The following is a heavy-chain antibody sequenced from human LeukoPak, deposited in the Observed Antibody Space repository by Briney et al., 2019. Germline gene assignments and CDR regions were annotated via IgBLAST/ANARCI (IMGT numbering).Heavy chain of an antibody. CDR2: ISSSGSTI. J-gene: IGHJ4*02. V-gene: IGHV3-11*04. Sequence: GGSLRLSCAASGFTFSDYYMSWIRQAPGKGLEWVSYISSSGSTIYYADSVKGRFTISRDNAKNSLYLQMNSLRAEDTAVYYCASLAVAGNDYFDYWGQGTLVTVSS. CDR1: GFTFSDYY. D-gene: IGHD6-19*01. CDR3: ASLAVAGNDYFDY.